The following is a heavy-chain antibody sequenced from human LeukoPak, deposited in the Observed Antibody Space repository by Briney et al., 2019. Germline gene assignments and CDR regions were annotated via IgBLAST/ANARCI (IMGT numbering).Heavy chain of an antibody. Sequence: GGSLRLSCAASGFTFSSYAMSWVRQAPGRGLEWVSAISGSGGSTYYADSVKGRFTISRDNSKNTLYLQMNSLRAEDTAVYYCAKASLDFWSGYPFDYWGQGTLVTASS. V-gene: IGHV3-23*01. D-gene: IGHD3-3*01. CDR2: ISGSGGST. CDR1: GFTFSSYA. J-gene: IGHJ4*02. CDR3: AKASLDFWSGYPFDY.